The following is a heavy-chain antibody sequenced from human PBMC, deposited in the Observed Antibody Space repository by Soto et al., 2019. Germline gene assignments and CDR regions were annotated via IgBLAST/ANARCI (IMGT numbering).Heavy chain of an antibody. CDR1: GFTFSDYY. CDR2: ISKSGSII. CDR3: ARDLSPYSDYYDESTSETWFDP. D-gene: IGHD3-16*01. V-gene: IGHV3-11*01. Sequence: GSLRLSCAASGFTFSDYYMSWLRQPPGKGLEWVSYISKSGSIIHFADSAKGRFAISRDNAKNTLYLQMSSLRAEDTALYYCARDLSPYSDYYDESTSETWFDPWGQGTLVTVSS. J-gene: IGHJ5*02.